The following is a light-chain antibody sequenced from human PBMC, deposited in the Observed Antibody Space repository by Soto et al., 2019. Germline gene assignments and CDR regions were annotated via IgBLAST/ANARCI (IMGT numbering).Light chain of an antibody. Sequence: DIKMTQSLSSLSASVGDSVTITCRASQSISNSLSWYQQKPGKAPKFLIYVASTFQRGVPSRFSGSGSGTDFTLTISSLQPEDFATYYCQQTFSPPYTFGQGTKLEIK. V-gene: IGKV1-39*01. J-gene: IGKJ2*01. CDR2: VAS. CDR3: QQTFSPPYT. CDR1: QSISNS.